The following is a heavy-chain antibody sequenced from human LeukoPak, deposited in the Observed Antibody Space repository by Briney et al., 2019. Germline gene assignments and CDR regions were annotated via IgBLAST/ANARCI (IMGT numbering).Heavy chain of an antibody. CDR1: GGSLSSSSYY. CDR3: ARRGDYEFDS. Sequence: SETLSLTCTVSGGSLSSSSYYWGWIRQPPGKGLEWIGSIYYSGSTYYNPSLKSRVTISVGTSKNQFSLKLTSVTAADTAVYYCARRGDYEFDSWGQGTLVTVSS. J-gene: IGHJ4*02. D-gene: IGHD4-17*01. V-gene: IGHV4-39*01. CDR2: IYYSGST.